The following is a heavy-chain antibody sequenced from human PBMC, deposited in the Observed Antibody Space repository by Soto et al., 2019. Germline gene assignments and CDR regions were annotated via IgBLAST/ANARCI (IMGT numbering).Heavy chain of an antibody. V-gene: IGHV3-74*01. J-gene: IGHJ3*01. Sequence: EVQLVESGGALVRLVGSLSFSCAASGFPFGYTWMHWVAQAPGKGLVWVSRIHSDGSSTTYADFVKGRFIISRDNARNTVDLQMNSVRVEDTAVYYCARGDRGAFDLWGQGTVVTVSS. CDR1: GFPFGYTW. CDR2: IHSDGSST. CDR3: ARGDRGAFDL. D-gene: IGHD1-26*01.